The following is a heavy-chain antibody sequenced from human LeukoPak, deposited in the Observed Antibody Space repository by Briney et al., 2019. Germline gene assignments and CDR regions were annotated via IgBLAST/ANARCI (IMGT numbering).Heavy chain of an antibody. J-gene: IGHJ3*02. Sequence: ASVKVSCKASGYTFTSYYMHWVRQAPGQGLEWXXXXXXXGGSTSYAQKFQGRVTMTRDTSTSTVYMELSSLRSEDTAVYYCARVKPNYYDSSAYGTFDIWGQGTMVTVSS. CDR3: ARVKPNYYDSSAYGTFDI. D-gene: IGHD3-22*01. CDR2: XXXXGGST. CDR1: GYTFTSYY. V-gene: IGHV1-46*01.